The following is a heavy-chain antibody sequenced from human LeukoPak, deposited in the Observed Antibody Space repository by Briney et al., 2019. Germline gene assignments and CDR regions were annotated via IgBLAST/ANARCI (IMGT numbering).Heavy chain of an antibody. Sequence: PSETLILTCTVSGGSISSYYWSWIRQPPGKGLEWIGYIYYSGSTNYNPSLKSRVTISVDTSKNQFSLKLSSVTAADTAVYYCARARGSSYLDYWAEGTLVTVSS. J-gene: IGHJ4*02. CDR1: GGSISSYY. CDR2: IYYSGST. V-gene: IGHV4-59*01. D-gene: IGHD1-26*01. CDR3: ARARGSSYLDY.